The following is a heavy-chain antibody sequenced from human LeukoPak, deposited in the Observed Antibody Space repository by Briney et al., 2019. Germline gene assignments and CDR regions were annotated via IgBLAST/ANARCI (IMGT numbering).Heavy chain of an antibody. CDR1: GNTLTELS. D-gene: IGHD3-3*01. CDR3: AARTTYYYDFWSGYNLDY. CDR2: FDPEDGET. V-gene: IGHV1-24*01. Sequence: ASVKVSCKVSGNTLTELSMHWVRQAPGKGLEWMGGFDPEDGETIYAQKFQGRVTMTEDTSTDTAYMELSSLRSEDTAVYYCAARTTYYYDFWSGYNLDYWGQGTLVTVSS. J-gene: IGHJ4*02.